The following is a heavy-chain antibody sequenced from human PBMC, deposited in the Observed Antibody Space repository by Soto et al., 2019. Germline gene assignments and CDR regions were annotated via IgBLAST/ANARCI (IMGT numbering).Heavy chain of an antibody. CDR2: INAGNGNT. CDR1: GYTFTSYA. V-gene: IGHV1-3*01. J-gene: IGHJ6*02. D-gene: IGHD3-10*01. Sequence: QVQLVQSGAEVKKPGASVKVSCKASGYTFTSYAMHWVRQAPGQRLEWMGWINAGNGNTKYSQKFQGRVTITRDTSASTAYMELSSLRSEDTAVYYCASDRGDTMVRASYYYGMDVWGQGTTVTVSS. CDR3: ASDRGDTMVRASYYYGMDV.